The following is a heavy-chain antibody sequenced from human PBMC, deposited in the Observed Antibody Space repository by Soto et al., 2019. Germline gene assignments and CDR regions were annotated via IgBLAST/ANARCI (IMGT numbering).Heavy chain of an antibody. J-gene: IGHJ5*02. CDR1: GATFSSYT. V-gene: IGHV1-69*08. CDR2: VIPMLGTA. Sequence: QVQLVQSGAEVKKPGSSVKVSCKASGATFSSYTISWVRQAPGEGLEWMGRVIPMLGTANYAQKYQGRVTIIADKSTSTAYMELSSLISEDTGVYYCARDVKPVRWFDPWGQGTLVTVSS. CDR3: ARDVKPVRWFDP.